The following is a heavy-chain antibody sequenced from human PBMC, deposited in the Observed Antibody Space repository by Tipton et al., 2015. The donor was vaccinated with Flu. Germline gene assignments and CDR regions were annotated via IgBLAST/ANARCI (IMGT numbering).Heavy chain of an antibody. CDR3: ARGRSTDDGYFDL. CDR2: ISSSSSYI. J-gene: IGHJ2*01. Sequence: SLRLSCAASGFTFSSYSMNWVRQAPGKGLEWVSSISSSSSYICYADSVKGRFTISRDNAKNSLYLQMNSLRAEDTAVYYCARGRSTDDGYFDLWGRGTLVTVSS. CDR1: GFTFSSYS. V-gene: IGHV3-21*01.